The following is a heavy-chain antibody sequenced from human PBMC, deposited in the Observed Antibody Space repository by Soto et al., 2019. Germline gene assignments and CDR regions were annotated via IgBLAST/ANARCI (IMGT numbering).Heavy chain of an antibody. V-gene: IGHV4-39*01. CDR2: IYYSGST. Sequence: QLQLHESGPGLVKPSETLSLTCAVSGDSMSSSDYYWGWIRQPPGKGLEWIGSIYYSGSTYYNPSIQSRVAIAVDTSNNQFALKLKSVTAADTAIYYCARRTVNIRTFYSGLKTHCFDYWGQGDPVTVSS. CDR3: ARRTVNIRTFYSGLKTHCFDY. J-gene: IGHJ4*02. D-gene: IGHD6-19*01. CDR1: GDSMSSSDYY.